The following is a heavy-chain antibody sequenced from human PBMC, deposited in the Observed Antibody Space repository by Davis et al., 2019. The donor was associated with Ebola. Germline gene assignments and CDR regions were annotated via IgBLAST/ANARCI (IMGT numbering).Heavy chain of an antibody. CDR2: ISYDGNNE. CDR3: AREGAGGDGYNRGYYFDY. Sequence: GESLKISCAASGFTFSNYSMHWVRQAPGKGLEWVAVISYDGNNEYYADSVKGRFTISRDNSKNTLYLQMHSLRVEDTAVYYCAREGAGGDGYNRGYYFDYWGQGTLVTVSS. V-gene: IGHV3-30-3*01. CDR1: GFTFSNYS. D-gene: IGHD5-24*01. J-gene: IGHJ4*02.